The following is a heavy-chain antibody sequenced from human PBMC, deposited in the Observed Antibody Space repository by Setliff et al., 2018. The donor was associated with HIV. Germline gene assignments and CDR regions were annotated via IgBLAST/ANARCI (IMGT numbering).Heavy chain of an antibody. CDR3: ARDCSSTSCPGSFNYYYYYYYMDV. CDR1: GYIFTNYG. CDR2: ITGYNGNT. J-gene: IGHJ6*03. D-gene: IGHD2-2*01. V-gene: IGHV1-18*01. Sequence: GASVKVSCKASGYIFTNYGISWVRQAPGQGLEWMGWITGYNGNTNYAEKFQGRVTMTRDTSTSTVYMELSSLRSEDTAVYYCARDCSSTSCPGSFNYYYYYYYMDVWGKGTTVTVSS.